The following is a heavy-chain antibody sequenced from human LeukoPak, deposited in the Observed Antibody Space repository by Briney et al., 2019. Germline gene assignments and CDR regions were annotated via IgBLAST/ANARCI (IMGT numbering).Heavy chain of an antibody. CDR2: ISSSSSYI. D-gene: IGHD4-17*01. V-gene: IGHV3-21*01. Sequence: GGSLRLSCAASGFAFSSYSMNWVRQAPGKGLEWVSSISSSSSYIYYADSVKGRFTISRDNAKNSLYLQMNSLRAEDTAVYYCARAREVTTFGVHYWGQGTLVTVSS. CDR1: GFAFSSYS. J-gene: IGHJ4*02. CDR3: ARAREVTTFGVHY.